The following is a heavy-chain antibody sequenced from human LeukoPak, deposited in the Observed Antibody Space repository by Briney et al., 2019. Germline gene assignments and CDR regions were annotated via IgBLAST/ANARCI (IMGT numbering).Heavy chain of an antibody. J-gene: IGHJ4*02. D-gene: IGHD1-26*01. CDR1: GYTFSGYY. V-gene: IGHV1-2*02. Sequence: ASVKVSCKASGYTFSGYYMHWVRQAPGQGLEWMGWINPKSGGTNYAQKFQGRVTMTRDTSISTAYMELSRLRSDDTAIYYCARDATRSVIVGAEDGFDYWGQGTLVTVSS. CDR3: ARDATRSVIVGAEDGFDY. CDR2: INPKSGGT.